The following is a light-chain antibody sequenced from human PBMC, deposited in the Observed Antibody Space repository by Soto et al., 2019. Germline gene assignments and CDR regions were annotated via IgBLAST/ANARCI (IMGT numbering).Light chain of an antibody. J-gene: IGLJ2*01. CDR2: DVS. CDR3: CSYAGSYTA. V-gene: IGLV2-11*01. CDR1: SSDVGGYNY. Sequence: QSVLTQPRSVSGSPGQSVTISCTGTSSDVGGYNYVSWYQQHPGKAPKLMIYDVSKRPSGVPDRFSGSKSGNTASLTISGRQAEDEADYYCCSYAGSYTAFGGGTKLTVL.